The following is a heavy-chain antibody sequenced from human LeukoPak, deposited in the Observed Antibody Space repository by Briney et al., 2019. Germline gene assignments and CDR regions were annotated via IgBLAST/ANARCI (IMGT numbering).Heavy chain of an antibody. CDR2: INHSGST. V-gene: IGHV4-34*01. J-gene: IGHJ5*02. CDR3: ARGKDWSDP. CDR1: GGSFSGYY. Sequence: SETLSLTCAVYGGSFSGYYWSWIRQPPGKGLEWIGEINHSGSTNYNPSLKSRVTISVDTSKNQFSLKLTSVTAADTAVYYCARGKDWSDPWGQGTLVIVSS.